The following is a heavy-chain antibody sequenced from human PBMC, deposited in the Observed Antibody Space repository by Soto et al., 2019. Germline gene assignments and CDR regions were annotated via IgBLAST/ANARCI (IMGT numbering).Heavy chain of an antibody. CDR3: ASYYDFWSGYYEGRYYYSYYYGMDV. J-gene: IGHJ6*02. V-gene: IGHV3-74*01. D-gene: IGHD3-3*01. CDR2: INSDGSST. CDR1: GFSFSRYA. Sequence: GGSLRLSCAASGFSFSRYAMSWVRQAPGKGLEWVSRINSDGSSTSYADSVKGRFTTSRDNAKNTLYLQMNSLRAEDTAVYYCASYYDFWSGYYEGRYYYSYYYGMDVWGQGTTVTVSS.